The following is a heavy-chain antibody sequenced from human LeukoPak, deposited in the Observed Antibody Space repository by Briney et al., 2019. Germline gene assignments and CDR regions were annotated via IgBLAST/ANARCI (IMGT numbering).Heavy chain of an antibody. J-gene: IGHJ4*02. CDR2: IYYSGST. V-gene: IGHV4-39*07. Sequence: SETLSLTCTVSGGSISSSSYYWGWIRQPPGKGLEWIGSIYYSGSTYDNPSLQSRVIISMDKSKNQFSLKLNSVTAADTAVYYCARYCSSTSCPFDYWGQGALVTVSS. CDR1: GGSISSSSYY. D-gene: IGHD2-2*01. CDR3: ARYCSSTSCPFDY.